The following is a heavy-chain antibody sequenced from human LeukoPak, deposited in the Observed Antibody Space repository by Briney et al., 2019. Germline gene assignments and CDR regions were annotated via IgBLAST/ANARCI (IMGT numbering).Heavy chain of an antibody. Sequence: GGSLRLSCAASGFTFSSYGMHWVRQAPGKGLEWVAVISYDGSNKYYADSVKGRFTISRDNSKNTLYLQMNSLRAEDTAVYYCAKSLGYSYGSLVVGYWGQGTLVTVSS. CDR1: GFTFSSYG. CDR2: ISYDGSNK. V-gene: IGHV3-30*18. D-gene: IGHD5-18*01. J-gene: IGHJ4*02. CDR3: AKSLGYSYGSLVVGY.